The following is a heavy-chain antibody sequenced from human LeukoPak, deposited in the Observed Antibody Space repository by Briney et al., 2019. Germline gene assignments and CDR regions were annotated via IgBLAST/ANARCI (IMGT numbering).Heavy chain of an antibody. CDR1: GGSFSGYY. J-gene: IGHJ5*02. CDR3: ARGRVVVVPAAPNWFDP. D-gene: IGHD2-2*01. V-gene: IGHV4-34*01. CDR2: INHSGST. Sequence: SETLSLTCAVYGGSFSGYYWSWIRQPPGKGLEWIGEINHSGSTNYNPSLKSRVTISVDTSKNQFSLKLSSVTAADTAVYYCARGRVVVVPAAPNWFDPWGQGTPVTVSS.